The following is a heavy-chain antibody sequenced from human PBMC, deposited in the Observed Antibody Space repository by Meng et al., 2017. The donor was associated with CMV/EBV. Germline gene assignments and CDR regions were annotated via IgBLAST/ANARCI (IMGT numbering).Heavy chain of an antibody. CDR2: IRYDGSNK. CDR3: AKPDGDYEHGDWFDP. V-gene: IGHV3-30*02. CDR1: GFTFSSYG. D-gene: IGHD4-17*01. Sequence: GESLKISCAASGFTFSSYGMHWVRQAPGKGLEWVAFIRYDGSNKYYADSVKGRFNISRDNSKNTLYLQMNSLRAEDTAVYYCAKPDGDYEHGDWFDPWGQGTLVTVSS. J-gene: IGHJ5*02.